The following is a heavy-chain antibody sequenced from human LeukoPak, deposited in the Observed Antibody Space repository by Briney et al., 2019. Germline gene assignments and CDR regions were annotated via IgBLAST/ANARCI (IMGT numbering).Heavy chain of an antibody. D-gene: IGHD6-6*01. V-gene: IGHV1-24*01. CDR1: GGTLSELS. CDR2: FDPEEGEA. J-gene: IGHJ2*01. CDR3: ATTPRGSSWSRESWYFDL. Sequence: ASVKVSCKVSGGTLSELSMHWVRQAPEKGLEWMGGFDPEEGEAIYTQKLQGRISMTEDTSTDTAYMELDSLTSDDTATYFCATTPRGSSWSRESWYFDLWGRGTLVTVSS.